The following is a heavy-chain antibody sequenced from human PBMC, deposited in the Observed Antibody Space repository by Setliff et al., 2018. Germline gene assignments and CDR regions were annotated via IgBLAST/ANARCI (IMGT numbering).Heavy chain of an antibody. Sequence: PSETLSLTCTVYGASFSNYYWGWVRQPPEERLEWIAEFDHSGTTKYNPSLMGRVTISVDTSKNQFSLRLSSVTAADTAVYYGRFWSGYLKNDFWGQGTLVTVSS. D-gene: IGHD3-3*01. V-gene: IGHV4-34*01. CDR1: GASFSNYY. CDR3: RFWSGYLKNDF. J-gene: IGHJ4*02. CDR2: FDHSGTT.